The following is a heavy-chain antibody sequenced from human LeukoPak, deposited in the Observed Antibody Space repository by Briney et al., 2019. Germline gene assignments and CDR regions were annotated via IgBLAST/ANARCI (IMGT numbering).Heavy chain of an antibody. CDR3: ARGIAVAQFDP. Sequence: GGSLRLSCAASGFTFSSYGMHWVRQAPGKGLEWVAVIWYDGSNKYYADSVKGRFTISRDNSKNTLYLQMNSLRAEDTAVYYCARGIAVAQFDPWGQGTLVTVSS. D-gene: IGHD6-19*01. CDR2: IWYDGSNK. J-gene: IGHJ5*02. V-gene: IGHV3-33*01. CDR1: GFTFSSYG.